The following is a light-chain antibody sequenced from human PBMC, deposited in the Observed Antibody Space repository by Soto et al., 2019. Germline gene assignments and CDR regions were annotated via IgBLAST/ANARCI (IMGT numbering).Light chain of an antibody. V-gene: IGLV2-14*03. CDR1: SNDVGLYNY. J-gene: IGLJ2*01. CDR3: SSYTITATL. CDR2: DVT. Sequence: QSALTQPASVSGSPGQSITISCTGSSNDVGLYNYVSWYQQHPGKAPKLVISDVTNRPSGVSDRFSGSKSGNTAFLTISGLQAEDEADYYCSSYTITATLFARGTKVTVL.